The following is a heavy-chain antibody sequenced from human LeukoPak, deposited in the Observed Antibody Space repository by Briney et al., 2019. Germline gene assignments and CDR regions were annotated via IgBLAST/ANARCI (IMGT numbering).Heavy chain of an antibody. CDR2: VNLQGST. CDR3: ARKGDYHDY. Sequence: PSETLSLTGDVSGGSITQTSYWTWVRQPPGKGLEWIGEVNLQGSTNYNPSLMGRVAISVDTSENHVSLQLTSVTAADTAVYYCARKGDYHDYWGQGTLVTVSS. V-gene: IGHV4-4*02. CDR1: GGSITQTSY. J-gene: IGHJ4*02.